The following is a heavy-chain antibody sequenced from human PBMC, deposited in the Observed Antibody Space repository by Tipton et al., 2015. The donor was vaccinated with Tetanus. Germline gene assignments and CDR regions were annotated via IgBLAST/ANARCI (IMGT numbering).Heavy chain of an antibody. CDR3: ARDGEGSRFDY. D-gene: IGHD2-21*01. Sequence: SLRLSCAASGFTFSSYGMHWVRQAPGKGLEWVAVIWYDGSNKYYADSVKGRFTISRDNSKNTLYLQMNSLRAEDTAVYYCARDGEGSRFDYWGQGTLVTVSS. J-gene: IGHJ4*02. CDR1: GFTFSSYG. V-gene: IGHV3-33*01. CDR2: IWYDGSNK.